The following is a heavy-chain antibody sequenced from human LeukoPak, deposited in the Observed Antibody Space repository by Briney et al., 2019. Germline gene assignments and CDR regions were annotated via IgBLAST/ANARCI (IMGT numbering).Heavy chain of an antibody. CDR2: ISWNSGSI. J-gene: IGHJ4*02. Sequence: GGSLRLSCAASGFTFSDYWMHWVRQAPGKGLEWVSGISWNSGSIGYADSVKGRFTISRDNAKNSLYLQMNSLRAEDTALYYCAKTNYYGSGSYLAYWGQGTLVTVSS. V-gene: IGHV3-9*01. CDR1: GFTFSDYW. CDR3: AKTNYYGSGSYLAY. D-gene: IGHD3-10*01.